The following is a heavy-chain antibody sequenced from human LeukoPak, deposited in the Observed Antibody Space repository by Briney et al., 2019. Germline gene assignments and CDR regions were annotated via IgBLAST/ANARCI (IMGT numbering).Heavy chain of an antibody. J-gene: IGHJ4*02. CDR3: ARGDSSTWYEY. V-gene: IGHV5-51*01. CDR1: GYSFTNYW. Sequence: GESLKISCKGSGYSFTNYWIGWVRQMPGKGLEWMGIIWPGGSDTRYSPSFQGQVTMSADKSISTAHLQWTSLKASDTAMYYCARGDSSTWYEYWGQGTLVTVSS. D-gene: IGHD6-13*01. CDR2: IWPGGSDT.